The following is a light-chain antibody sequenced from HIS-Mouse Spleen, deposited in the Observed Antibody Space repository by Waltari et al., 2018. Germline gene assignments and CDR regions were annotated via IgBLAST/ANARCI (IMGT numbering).Light chain of an antibody. Sequence: QSVLTQPPSVSAAPGQKVTSSCSGSSSNTWHYYVSWYQQLPGTAPKLLLYDNNKRPSGIPDRFSGSKSGTSATLGITGLQTGDEADYYCGTWDSSLSAGVFGGGTKLTVL. CDR1: SSNTWHYY. CDR2: DNN. J-gene: IGLJ2*01. V-gene: IGLV1-51*01. CDR3: GTWDSSLSAGV.